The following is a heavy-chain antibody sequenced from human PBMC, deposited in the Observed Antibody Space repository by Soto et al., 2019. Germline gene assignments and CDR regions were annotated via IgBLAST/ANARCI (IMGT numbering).Heavy chain of an antibody. CDR3: ARAAAAAGSTYVNWFDP. CDR1: GGSVSSGSYY. D-gene: IGHD6-13*01. Sequence: ETLSLTCTVSGGSVSSGSYYWSWIRQPPGKGLEWIGYIYYSGSTNYNPSLKSRVTISVDTSKNQFSLKLSSVTAADTAVYYCARAAAAAGSTYVNWFDPWGQGTLVTVSS. V-gene: IGHV4-61*01. CDR2: IYYSGST. J-gene: IGHJ5*02.